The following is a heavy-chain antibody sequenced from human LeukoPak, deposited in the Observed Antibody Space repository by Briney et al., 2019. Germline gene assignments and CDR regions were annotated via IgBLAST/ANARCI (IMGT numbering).Heavy chain of an antibody. J-gene: IGHJ5*02. V-gene: IGHV1-24*01. D-gene: IGHD2-21*02. Sequence: AAVKVSCKVSGNTLTDLYIHWVRQAPGKGLEWLGGFEPESGQTLYAQRFRARVRMTEDTSTNTAYMELSSLRSDDSALYYCTIRKGDPMRGHWFDPWGQGTLVTVRS. CDR2: FEPESGQT. CDR1: GNTLTDLY. CDR3: TIRKGDPMRGHWFDP.